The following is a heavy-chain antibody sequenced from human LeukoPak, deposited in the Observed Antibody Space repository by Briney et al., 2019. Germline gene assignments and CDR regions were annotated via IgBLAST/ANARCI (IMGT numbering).Heavy chain of an antibody. CDR2: ISASAVSA. CDR1: GFTFSSSA. CDR3: AKEGTKIVGANIDY. V-gene: IGHV3-23*01. D-gene: IGHD1-26*01. Sequence: GGSLRLSCAASGFTFSSSAMTWVRQDPGRGLEWVSSISASAVSAYYADSVKGRFTISRDNSNNTLYLQMNSLRAEDTAIYYCAKEGTKIVGANIDYWGQGTLVTVSS. J-gene: IGHJ4*02.